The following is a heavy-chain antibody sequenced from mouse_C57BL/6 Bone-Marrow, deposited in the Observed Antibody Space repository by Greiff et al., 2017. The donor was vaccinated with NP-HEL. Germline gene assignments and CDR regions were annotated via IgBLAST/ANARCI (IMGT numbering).Heavy chain of an antibody. CDR2: ISDGGSYT. CDR3: ARATIPWAMDY. V-gene: IGHV5-4*03. Sequence: EVKLVESGGGLVKPGGSLKLSCAASGFTFSSYAMSWVRQTPEKRLEWVATISDGGSYTYYPDNVKGRFTISRDNAKNNLYLQMSHLKSEDTAMYYCARATIPWAMDYWGQGTSVTVSS. CDR1: GFTFSSYA. J-gene: IGHJ4*01. D-gene: IGHD2-1*01.